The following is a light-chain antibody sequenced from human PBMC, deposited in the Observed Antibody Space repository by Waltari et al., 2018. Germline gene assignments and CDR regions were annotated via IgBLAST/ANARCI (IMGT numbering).Light chain of an antibody. Sequence: DTVLTQSPGTLSLSEGERVSLSCRASQILNNNYLAWYQQKPGQAPALLIHGASRRATGVPERFSGSGSGTDFTLIISRLEVEDSAVYYCQHYGSSPYTFGRGTKLEIK. V-gene: IGKV3-20*01. CDR2: GAS. J-gene: IGKJ2*01. CDR1: QILNNNY. CDR3: QHYGSSPYT.